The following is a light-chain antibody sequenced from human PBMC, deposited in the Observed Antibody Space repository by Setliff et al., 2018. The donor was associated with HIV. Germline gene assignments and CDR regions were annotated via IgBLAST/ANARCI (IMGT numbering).Light chain of an antibody. Sequence: QSVLTQPPSVSGAPGQRVTISCTGSSSNIGAGYDVHWYQQLPGTAPKLLIYGNNYRPSGVPDRFSGSKSGTSASLAITGLQAEDEADYYCQSYDSSLSGYVVFGGGT. CDR3: QSYDSSLSGYVV. CDR1: SSNIGAGYD. CDR2: GNN. V-gene: IGLV1-40*01. J-gene: IGLJ2*01.